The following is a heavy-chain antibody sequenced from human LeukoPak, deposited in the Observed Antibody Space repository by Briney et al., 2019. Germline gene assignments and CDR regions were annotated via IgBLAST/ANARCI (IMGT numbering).Heavy chain of an antibody. D-gene: IGHD3-3*01. CDR3: ASLVYDFWSGYLGHYFDY. V-gene: IGHV4-39*01. J-gene: IGHJ4*02. CDR2: IYYSGST. Sequence: SETLSLTCTVSGGSISSSSHYWGWIRQPPGKGLEWIGSIYYSGSTYYNPSLKSRVTISADTSKNQFSLKLSSVTAADTAVYYCASLVYDFWSGYLGHYFDYWGQGTLVTVSS. CDR1: GGSISSSSHY.